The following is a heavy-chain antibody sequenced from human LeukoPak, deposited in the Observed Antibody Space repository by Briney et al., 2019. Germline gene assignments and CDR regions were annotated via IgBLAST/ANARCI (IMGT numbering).Heavy chain of an antibody. CDR2: AYSGVNA. CDR1: GDSMHSYY. J-gene: IGHJ6*03. V-gene: IGHV4-4*07. D-gene: IGHD1-26*01. Sequence: SETLSLTCTVSGDSMHSYYWSWIRQSPEKGLEWNGRAYSGVNAYYNPSLQSRVTISVDKSNNQFSLDLTSVAAADTALYYCAREKSGTLTRAYYYIDVWGKGITVTVSS. CDR3: AREKSGTLTRAYYYIDV.